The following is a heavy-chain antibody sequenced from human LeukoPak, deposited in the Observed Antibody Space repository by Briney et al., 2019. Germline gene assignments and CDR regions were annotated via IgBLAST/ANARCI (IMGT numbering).Heavy chain of an antibody. J-gene: IGHJ4*02. CDR2: ISGSGGST. CDR1: GFTFSSYA. D-gene: IGHD6-6*01. CDR3: AKYFSSSSVVDY. Sequence: GGSLRLPCAASGFTFSSYAMSWVRQAPGKGLEWVSAISGSGGSTYYADSVKGRFTISRDNSKNTLYLQMNSLRAEDTAVYYCAKYFSSSSVVDYWGQGTLVTVSS. V-gene: IGHV3-23*01.